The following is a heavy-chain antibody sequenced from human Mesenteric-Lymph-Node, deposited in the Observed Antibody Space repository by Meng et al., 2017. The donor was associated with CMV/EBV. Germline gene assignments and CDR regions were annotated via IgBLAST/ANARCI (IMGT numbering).Heavy chain of an antibody. J-gene: IGHJ4*02. CDR1: AYPFHGSY. V-gene: IGHV1-2*06. D-gene: IGHD5-12*01. CDR2: INPNSGGT. CDR3: AKGGAYDSLDY. Sequence: CNASAYPFHGSYLHWFRHAPGQGLAWLGRINPNSGGTNYAQKFQGGVTMTRDTSISTAYMELSRLKSDDTAVYYCAKGGAYDSLDYWGQGTLVTVSS.